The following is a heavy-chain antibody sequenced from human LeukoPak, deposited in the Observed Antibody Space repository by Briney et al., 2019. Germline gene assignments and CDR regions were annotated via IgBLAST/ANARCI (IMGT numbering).Heavy chain of an antibody. Sequence: GESLKISCKGSGYSFTRYLIGWVGQMPGKGLEWMGIIYPGDSDTRYSPSFQGQVTISADKSISTAYLQWSSLKASDTAMYYCARLIEVATIGYWGQGTLVTVSS. D-gene: IGHD5-24*01. CDR2: IYPGDSDT. CDR1: GYSFTRYL. CDR3: ARLIEVATIGY. V-gene: IGHV5-51*01. J-gene: IGHJ4*02.